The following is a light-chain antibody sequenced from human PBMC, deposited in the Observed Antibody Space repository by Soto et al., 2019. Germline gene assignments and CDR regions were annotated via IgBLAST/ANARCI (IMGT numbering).Light chain of an antibody. J-gene: IGKJ2*01. V-gene: IGKV3-15*01. CDR3: KHYNNWPPYT. Sequence: EIVMTQSPATLSVSPGERATLSCRASQSVSSNLAWYQQKPGQAPRLLIYGASARATGIPARFSGSGSGTEFTHTISSLQSEDFAVYYCKHYNNWPPYTFGQGTKLEIK. CDR1: QSVSSN. CDR2: GAS.